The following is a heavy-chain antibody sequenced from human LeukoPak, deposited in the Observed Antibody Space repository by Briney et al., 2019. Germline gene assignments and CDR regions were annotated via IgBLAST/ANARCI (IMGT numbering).Heavy chain of an antibody. CDR2: INIYNGDT. Sequence: ASVKVSCKASGHTFTNSGISWVRQAPGQGLEWMGWINIYNGDTNYAQSLQDRVTMTRDKSTSTAYMELRSLRSGDTAVFYCATDPGGGDYMDVWGKGTTVLVSS. CDR3: ATDPGGGDYMDV. J-gene: IGHJ6*03. D-gene: IGHD2-21*01. V-gene: IGHV1-18*01. CDR1: GHTFTNSG.